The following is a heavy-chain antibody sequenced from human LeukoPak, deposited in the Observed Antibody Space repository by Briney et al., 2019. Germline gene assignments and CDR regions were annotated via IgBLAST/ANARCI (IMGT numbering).Heavy chain of an antibody. D-gene: IGHD2-15*01. CDR3: ARDLRAEKGGGTKNLGY. CDR2: ISGYNSKT. Sequence: AASVKVSCKASGYTFTSYAMNWVRQAPGQGLEWMGWISGYNSKTFYAQKFQGRVTMTTDTSTSTAYMELRSLRSDDTAVYYCARDLRAEKGGGTKNLGYWGQGTLVTVSS. J-gene: IGHJ4*02. V-gene: IGHV1-18*01. CDR1: GYTFTSYA.